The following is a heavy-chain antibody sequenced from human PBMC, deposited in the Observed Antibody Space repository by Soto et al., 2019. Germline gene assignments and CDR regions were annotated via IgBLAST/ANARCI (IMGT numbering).Heavy chain of an antibody. CDR1: GGTFSSYA. V-gene: IGHV1-69*13. Sequence: ASVKVSCKASGGTFSSYAISWVRPAPGQGLEWMGGIIPIFGTANYAQKFQGGVTITADESTSTAYMELSSLGSEDTAVYYCARVTLQEKPPYYYYGMDVWGQGTTVTVSS. CDR3: ARVTLQEKPPYYYYGMDV. CDR2: IIPIFGTA. D-gene: IGHD4-4*01. J-gene: IGHJ6*02.